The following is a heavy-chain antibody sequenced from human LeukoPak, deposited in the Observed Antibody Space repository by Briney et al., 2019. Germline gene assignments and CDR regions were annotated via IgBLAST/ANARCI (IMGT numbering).Heavy chain of an antibody. CDR1: GGSISSYY. J-gene: IGHJ6*02. CDR2: IYYSGST. Sequence: NPSETLSLTCTVSGGSISSYYWSWIRQPPGKGLEWIGYIYYSGSTNYNPSLKSRVTISVDTSKNQFSLKLSSVTAADTAVYYCARANSSGWYYYYYGMDVWGQGTTATVPS. CDR3: ARANSSGWYYYYYGMDV. V-gene: IGHV4-59*01. D-gene: IGHD6-19*01.